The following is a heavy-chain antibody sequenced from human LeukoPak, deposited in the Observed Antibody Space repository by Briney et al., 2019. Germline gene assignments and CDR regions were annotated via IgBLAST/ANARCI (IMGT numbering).Heavy chain of an antibody. CDR2: IWYDGSDK. V-gene: IGHV3-33*06. J-gene: IGHJ4*02. D-gene: IGHD3-22*01. CDR3: AKDGPLRHSSGYRFDY. Sequence: PGRSLRLSCAASGFTFSNYGMHWVRQAPGKGLEWVAVIWYDGSDKYYVDSVKGRFTISRDNSKNTLYLQMNSLRAEDTAVYYCAKDGPLRHSSGYRFDYWGQGTLVTVSP. CDR1: GFTFSNYG.